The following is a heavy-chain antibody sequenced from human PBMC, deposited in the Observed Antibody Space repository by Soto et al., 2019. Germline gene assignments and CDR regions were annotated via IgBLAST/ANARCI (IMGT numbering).Heavy chain of an antibody. D-gene: IGHD4-17*01. CDR1: GYTFTSYG. J-gene: IGHJ2*01. Sequence: QVQLVQSGAEVKKPGASVKVSCKASGYTFTSYGISWVRQAPGQGLEWMGWISAYNGNTNYAQKLQGRVTMTTDTSTSTAHMELRSLRSDDTAVYYCARGPLTTVTNMPWYFDLWGRGTLVTVSS. V-gene: IGHV1-18*01. CDR3: ARGPLTTVTNMPWYFDL. CDR2: ISAYNGNT.